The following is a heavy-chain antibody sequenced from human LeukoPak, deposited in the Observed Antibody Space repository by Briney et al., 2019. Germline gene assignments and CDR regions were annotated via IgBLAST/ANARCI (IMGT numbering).Heavy chain of an antibody. D-gene: IGHD3-22*01. CDR1: GFTFTYHW. V-gene: IGHV3-11*01. CDR2: ISHSGSNL. CDR3: ARGDSSGVPDY. Sequence: GGSLRLSCASSGFTFTYHWMNWIRQAPGKGLEWLSYISHSGSNLDYAESVRGRFTISRDNANHSLYLQINSLRAEDTAVYYCARGDSSGVPDYWGQGTLVTVSS. J-gene: IGHJ4*02.